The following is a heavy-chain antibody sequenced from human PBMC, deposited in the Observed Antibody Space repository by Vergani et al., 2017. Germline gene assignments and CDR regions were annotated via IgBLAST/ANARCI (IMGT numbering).Heavy chain of an antibody. Sequence: EVQLVESGGGLVKPGGSLRLSCAASGFTFSSYSMNWVRQAPGKGLEWVSSISSSSSYIYYADSVKGRFTISRDNAKNSLYLQMNSLRAEDTAVYYCAIDKQWLVRGVDDWGQGTLVTVSS. D-gene: IGHD6-19*01. J-gene: IGHJ4*02. CDR1: GFTFSSYS. V-gene: IGHV3-21*01. CDR2: ISSSSSYI. CDR3: AIDKQWLVRGVDD.